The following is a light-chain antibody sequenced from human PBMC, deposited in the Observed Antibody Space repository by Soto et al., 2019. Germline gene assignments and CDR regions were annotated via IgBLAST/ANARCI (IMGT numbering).Light chain of an antibody. CDR2: LEGSGSY. Sequence: QPVLTQSSPASASLGSSVRLTCTLSSGHSSYIIAWHQQQPGEAPRYLMKLEGSGSYNKGSGIPDRFSGSSSGADRYLTISNPQSEDEADYYCETWDSNIVVFGGGTKVTVL. CDR1: SGHSSYI. J-gene: IGLJ2*01. CDR3: ETWDSNIVV. V-gene: IGLV4-60*03.